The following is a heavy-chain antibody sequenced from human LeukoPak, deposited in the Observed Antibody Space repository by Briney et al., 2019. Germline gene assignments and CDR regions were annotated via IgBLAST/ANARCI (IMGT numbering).Heavy chain of an antibody. Sequence: SETLSLTCAVYGGSFSGYYWSWIRQPPGKGLEWIGEINHSGSTNYNPSLKSRVTISVDTSKNQFSLKLSSVTAADTAVYYCARDDLERGIDDWGQGTLVTVSS. J-gene: IGHJ4*02. CDR2: INHSGST. CDR1: GGSFSGYY. V-gene: IGHV4-34*01. CDR3: ARDDLERGIDD. D-gene: IGHD3-3*01.